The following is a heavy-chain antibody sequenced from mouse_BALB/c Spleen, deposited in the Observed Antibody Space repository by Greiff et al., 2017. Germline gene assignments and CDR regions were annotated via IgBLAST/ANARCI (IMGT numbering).Heavy chain of an antibody. Sequence: VKLMESGPDLVAPSQSLSITCTVSGFSLTSYGVHWVRQPPGKGLEWLVVIWSDGSTTYNSALKSRLSISKDNSKSQVFLKMNSLQTDDTAMYYCARHHYYDYENYYAMDYWGQGTSVTVSS. D-gene: IGHD2-4*01. V-gene: IGHV2-6-2*01. CDR1: GFSLTSYG. CDR3: ARHHYYDYENYYAMDY. J-gene: IGHJ4*01. CDR2: IWSDGST.